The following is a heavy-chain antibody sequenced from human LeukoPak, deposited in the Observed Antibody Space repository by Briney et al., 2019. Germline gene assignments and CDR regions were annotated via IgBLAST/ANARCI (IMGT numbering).Heavy chain of an antibody. CDR3: AKDIGVDSSGWYLFAFDI. V-gene: IGHV3-23*01. D-gene: IGHD6-19*01. Sequence: GGSLRLSCAASGFTFSSYGMSWVRQAPGKGLEWVSAISGSGGSTYYADSVKGRFTISRDNSKNSLYLQMNSLRAEDMALYYCAKDIGVDSSGWYLFAFDIWGQGTMVTVSS. J-gene: IGHJ3*02. CDR1: GFTFSSYG. CDR2: ISGSGGST.